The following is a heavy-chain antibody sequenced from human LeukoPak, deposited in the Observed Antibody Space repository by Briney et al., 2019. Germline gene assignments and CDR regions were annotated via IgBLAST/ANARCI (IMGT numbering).Heavy chain of an antibody. V-gene: IGHV1-69*04. J-gene: IGHJ4*02. CDR1: GGTFSSYA. Sequence: SVKVSCKASGGTFSSYAIIWVRQAPGQGLEWMGRIIPILGIANYAQKFQGRVTITADKSTSTAYMELSSLRSEDTAVYYCARDFTPSYYDSSGYRHWGQGTLVTVSS. CDR2: IIPILGIA. CDR3: ARDFTPSYYDSSGYRH. D-gene: IGHD3-22*01.